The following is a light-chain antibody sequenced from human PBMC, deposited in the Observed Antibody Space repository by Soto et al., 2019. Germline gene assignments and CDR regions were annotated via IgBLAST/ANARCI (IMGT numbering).Light chain of an antibody. CDR2: DVS. Sequence: SALTQPASVSGSPGQSIPISCPGTSSDVGGYNYVSWYQQHPGKAPKLMIYDVSNRPSGVSNRFSGSKSGNTASLTISGLQAEDEADYYCSSYTSSSTLYVFGTGTKVTVL. CDR3: SSYTSSSTLYV. J-gene: IGLJ1*01. CDR1: SSDVGGYNY. V-gene: IGLV2-14*01.